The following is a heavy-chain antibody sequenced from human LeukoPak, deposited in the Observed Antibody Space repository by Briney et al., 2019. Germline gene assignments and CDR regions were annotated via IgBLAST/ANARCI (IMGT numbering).Heavy chain of an antibody. V-gene: IGHV4-38-2*02. CDR3: ARVPDYYGSGTRDFGY. CDR1: GFSISSGYY. CDR2: MCHSGST. D-gene: IGHD3-10*01. Sequence: ILSLTCTVSGFSISSGYYWGWVRQPPAKGLEWIGSMCHSGSTNYNPSLKSRVTMSADTSKNQFSLKLSSVTAADTAVYYCARVPDYYGSGTRDFGYWGQGTLVTVSS. J-gene: IGHJ4*02.